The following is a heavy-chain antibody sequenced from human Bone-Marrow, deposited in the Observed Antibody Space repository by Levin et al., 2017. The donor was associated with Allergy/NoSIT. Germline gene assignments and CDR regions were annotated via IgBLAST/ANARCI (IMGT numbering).Heavy chain of an antibody. CDR3: ATSPTEGY. Sequence: GESLKISCAAFGFTVSNNYMTWVRQAPGKGLEWVSVIYSRGSTYYADSVKGRFNISRDNSKNTLYLQMNDLRPADTALYYCATSPTEGYWGQGTLVTVSS. V-gene: IGHV3-66*02. J-gene: IGHJ4*02. CDR2: IYSRGST. CDR1: GFTVSNNY.